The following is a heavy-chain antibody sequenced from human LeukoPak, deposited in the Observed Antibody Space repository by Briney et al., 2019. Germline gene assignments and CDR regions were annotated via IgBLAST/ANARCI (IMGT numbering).Heavy chain of an antibody. Sequence: GSLRLSCVASGFIFSDFWMSWVRQAPGKGLEWVANIKQDRSEKYYVDSVKGRFTISRDNAKNSLYLQMNNLRVEDTAVYFCARGQRLGSWGQGTLVIVSS. D-gene: IGHD3-9*01. CDR3: ARGQRLGS. J-gene: IGHJ4*02. V-gene: IGHV3-7*01. CDR1: GFIFSDFW. CDR2: IKQDRSEK.